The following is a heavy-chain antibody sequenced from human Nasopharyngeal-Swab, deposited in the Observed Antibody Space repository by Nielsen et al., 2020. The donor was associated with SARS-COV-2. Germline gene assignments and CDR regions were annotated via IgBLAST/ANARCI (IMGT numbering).Heavy chain of an antibody. J-gene: IGHJ4*02. CDR3: ARAVNYYDSSGLGY. CDR1: GFTFSSYA. V-gene: IGHV3-33*08. Sequence: GGSLRLSCAASGFTFSSYAMSWVRQAPGKGLEWVAVIWYDGSNKYYADSVKGRFTISRDNSKNSLYLQMNSLRAEDTAVYYCARAVNYYDSSGLGYWGQGTLVTVSS. D-gene: IGHD3-22*01. CDR2: IWYDGSNK.